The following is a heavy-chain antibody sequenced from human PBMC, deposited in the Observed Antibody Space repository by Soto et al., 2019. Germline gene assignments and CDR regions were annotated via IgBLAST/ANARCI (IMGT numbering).Heavy chain of an antibody. CDR2: ITGDTLEA. J-gene: IGHJ5*02. CDR1: GYTFNRYA. CDR3: ARDRPTDQ. V-gene: IGHV1-18*01. Sequence: QVQLVQSGAEVRKPGASVTVSCKASGYTFNRYAISWLRQAPGQGPEWMGWITGDTLEARHARKFQGRVTLTRNTSTSTVYLELRSLRDDDTAVYYCARDRPTDQWGQGALVTVSS.